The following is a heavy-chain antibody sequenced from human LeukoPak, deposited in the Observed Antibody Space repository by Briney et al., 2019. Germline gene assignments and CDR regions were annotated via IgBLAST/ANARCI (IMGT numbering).Heavy chain of an antibody. CDR1: GFTFDDYA. CDR2: ISWNSGSI. Sequence: PGGSLRLSCAASGFTFDDYAMHWVRQAPGKGLEWVSGISWNSGSIGYADSVKGRFTISRDNAKNSLYLQMNSLRAEDTALYYCAKDIQYSSSYGMDVWGQGTTATVSS. D-gene: IGHD6-13*01. J-gene: IGHJ6*02. V-gene: IGHV3-9*01. CDR3: AKDIQYSSSYGMDV.